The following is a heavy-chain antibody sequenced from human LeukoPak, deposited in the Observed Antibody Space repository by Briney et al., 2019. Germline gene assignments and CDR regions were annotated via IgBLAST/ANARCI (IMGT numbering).Heavy chain of an antibody. CDR1: GFTFSSYG. CDR2: ISYDGSNK. D-gene: IGHD6-19*01. V-gene: IGHV3-30*18. CDR3: AKGFRGAVAGTAYFDY. J-gene: IGHJ4*02. Sequence: PGGSLRLSCAASGFTFSSYGMHWVRQAPGKGLEWVAVISYDGSNKYYADSVKGGFTISRDNSKNTLYLQMNSLRAEDTAVYYCAKGFRGAVAGTAYFDYWGQGTLVTVSS.